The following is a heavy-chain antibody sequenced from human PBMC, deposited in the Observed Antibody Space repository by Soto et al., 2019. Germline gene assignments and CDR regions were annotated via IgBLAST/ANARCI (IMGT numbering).Heavy chain of an antibody. Sequence: SETLSLTCTVSGGSISSYYWSWIRQPPGKGLEWIGYIYYSGSTNYNPSLKSRVTKSVDTSKNQFSLKLSSVTAADTAVYYCARDGYYDSSGYYLYNWFDPWGQGTLVTVSS. J-gene: IGHJ5*02. CDR2: IYYSGST. CDR3: ARDGYYDSSGYYLYNWFDP. CDR1: GGSISSYY. D-gene: IGHD3-22*01. V-gene: IGHV4-59*01.